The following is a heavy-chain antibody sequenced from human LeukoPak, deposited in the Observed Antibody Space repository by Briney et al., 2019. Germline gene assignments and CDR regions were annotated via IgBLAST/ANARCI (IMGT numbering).Heavy chain of an antibody. CDR1: GFIFRNYG. CDR2: IYTNGNT. V-gene: IGHV3-23*05. J-gene: IGHJ6*02. D-gene: IGHD3/OR15-3a*01. Sequence: PGGSLRLSCAASGFIFRNYGMNWVRQAPGKGLEWVSGIYTNGNTRYADSVGGRFTISRDNSKNTLYLQMHSLRVDDTAVYYCAHLVWEYVGGLDVWGQGTTVTVSS. CDR3: AHLVWEYVGGLDV.